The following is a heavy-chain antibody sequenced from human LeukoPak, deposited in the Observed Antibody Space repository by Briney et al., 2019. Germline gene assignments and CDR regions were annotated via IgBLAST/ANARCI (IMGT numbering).Heavy chain of an antibody. J-gene: IGHJ4*02. CDR3: AKGRTGDPN. Sequence: GGSLRLSCAASGFTFSTYAMNWVRQAPGNGLEWVSGISGSDNSTYYADSVKGRFTISRDNSRNTLYLQMNSLRAEDTALYFCAKGRTGDPNWGQGTLVTVSS. CDR1: GFTFSTYA. CDR2: ISGSDNST. D-gene: IGHD7-27*01. V-gene: IGHV3-23*01.